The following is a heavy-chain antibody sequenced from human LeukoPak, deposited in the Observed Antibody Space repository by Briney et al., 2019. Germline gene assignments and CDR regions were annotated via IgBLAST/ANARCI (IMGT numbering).Heavy chain of an antibody. CDR2: MNPNSGNT. J-gene: IGHJ6*02. D-gene: IGHD3-10*01. V-gene: IGHV1-8*01. Sequence: SVKVSCKAPGDTFSSYDFNWVRQATGQGLEWMGWMNPNSGNTGFAQKFQGRVTLTRDTSIGTAYMELSNLRSDDTAVYYCARGGTMVRGVNALGNYGMDVWGQGTTVTVSS. CDR1: GDTFSSYD. CDR3: ARGGTMVRGVNALGNYGMDV.